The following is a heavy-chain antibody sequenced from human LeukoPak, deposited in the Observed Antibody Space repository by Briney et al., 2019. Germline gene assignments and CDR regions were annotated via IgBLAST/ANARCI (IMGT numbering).Heavy chain of an antibody. Sequence: GGSLRLSCAASGFTFSSYSMNWVRQAPGKGLEWVSYISSSSSTIYYADSVKGRFTISRDNARNSLYLQMTSLRAEDTAVYYCARGHYGLDVWGQGTTVTVSS. CDR1: GFTFSSYS. CDR2: ISSSSSTI. CDR3: ARGHYGLDV. J-gene: IGHJ6*02. V-gene: IGHV3-48*04.